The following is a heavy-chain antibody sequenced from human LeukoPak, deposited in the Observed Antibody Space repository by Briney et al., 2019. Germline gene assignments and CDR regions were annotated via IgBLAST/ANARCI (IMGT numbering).Heavy chain of an antibody. CDR2: IHPSGST. CDR1: GGSFSGFY. V-gene: IGHV4-34*01. D-gene: IGHD3-3*01. J-gene: IGHJ4*02. Sequence: SETLSLTCGVYGGSFSGFYCTWIRQPPGKGLEWIGEIHPSGSTNYNPSLMSRVTMSLDTSKNQFSLKSTSVTAADTAVYFCARGLDTYKSGIDWGQGTLVTVSS. CDR3: ARGLDTYKSGID.